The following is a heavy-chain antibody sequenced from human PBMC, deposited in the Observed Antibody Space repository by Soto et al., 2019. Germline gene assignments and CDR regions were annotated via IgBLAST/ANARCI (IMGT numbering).Heavy chain of an antibody. CDR2: IRSKAYGGTT. V-gene: IGHV3-49*03. D-gene: IGHD3-3*01. CDR1: GFPFGDYA. CDR3: TRAFRFLEWPKPYYFDY. J-gene: IGHJ4*02. Sequence: GGSLRLSCTASGFPFGDYAMSWFRQAPGKGLEWVGFIRSKAYGGTTEYAASVKGRFTISRDDSKSIAYLQMNSLKTEDTAVYYCTRAFRFLEWPKPYYFDYWGQGTLVTVSS.